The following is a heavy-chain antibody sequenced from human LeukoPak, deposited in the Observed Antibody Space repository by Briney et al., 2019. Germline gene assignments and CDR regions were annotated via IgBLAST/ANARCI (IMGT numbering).Heavy chain of an antibody. CDR3: ARGYYSDSSGYYEAPPGY. J-gene: IGHJ4*02. CDR2: TNPSGGST. V-gene: IGHV1-46*01. CDR1: GGTFSSYA. Sequence: ASVKVSCKASGGTFSSYAISWVRQARGQGLEWMGITNPSGGSTSYAKKFQGRVTITRDTSASTAYMELRSLRSEDTAVYYCARGYYSDSSGYYEAPPGYWGQGPLVTVSA. D-gene: IGHD3-22*01.